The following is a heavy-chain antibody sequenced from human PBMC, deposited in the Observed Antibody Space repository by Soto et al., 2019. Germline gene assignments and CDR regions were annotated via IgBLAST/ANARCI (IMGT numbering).Heavy chain of an antibody. CDR1: GYTFTSYD. V-gene: IGHV1-8*01. J-gene: IGHJ5*02. CDR2: MNPNSGKT. D-gene: IGHD4-17*01. Sequence: QVQLVQSGAEVKKPGASVKVSCKASGYTFTSYDVIWVRQATGQGLEWMGWMNPNSGKTGYAQKFQGRVTMTRDTXIXXSYMALSSLTSEDTAVYHCTRGDRYGDYAYIWFDPWGQGTQVTVSS. CDR3: TRGDRYGDYAYIWFDP.